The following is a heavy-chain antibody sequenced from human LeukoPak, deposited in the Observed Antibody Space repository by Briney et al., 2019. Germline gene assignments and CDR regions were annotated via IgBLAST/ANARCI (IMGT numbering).Heavy chain of an antibody. CDR3: AKNTDDYTWFDP. CDR1: GGSISSYY. V-gene: IGHV4-4*07. D-gene: IGHD4-11*01. Sequence: SETLSLTCTVSGGSISSYYWSWIRQPAGKGLEWIGRIYTSGSNNYNPSLKSRVTMSVDTSKNQFSLKLSSVTAADTAVYYCAKNTDDYTWFDPWGQGTLVTVSS. J-gene: IGHJ5*02. CDR2: IYTSGSN.